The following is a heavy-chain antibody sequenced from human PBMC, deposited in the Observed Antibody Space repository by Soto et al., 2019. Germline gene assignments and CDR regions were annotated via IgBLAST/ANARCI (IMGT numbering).Heavy chain of an antibody. D-gene: IGHD6-13*01. Sequence: PGGSLRLSCAASGFTFSSYAMSWVRQAPGKGLEWVSGIIGSGSSRYYADSVKGRFSIFRDNSKNTLFFQMNSLRAEDTFTDYCARGDRRGIAGSADDWGHGTLVTVSS. J-gene: IGHJ4*01. CDR3: ARGDRRGIAGSADD. CDR2: IIGSGSSR. V-gene: IGHV3-23*01. CDR1: GFTFSSYA.